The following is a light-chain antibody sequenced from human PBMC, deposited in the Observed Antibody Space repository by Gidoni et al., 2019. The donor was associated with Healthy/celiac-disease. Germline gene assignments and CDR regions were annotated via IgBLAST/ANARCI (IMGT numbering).Light chain of an antibody. J-gene: IGLJ2*01. Sequence: QSALPQPASVSVSPGQSINIACTGPSSDVGGYNYVSLYQKHPGKAPKLMIYDCSNRPSGVSNRFSGSKSGNTASLTISGLQAEDEADYYCSSYTSSSTLVVFGGXXKLTVX. V-gene: IGLV2-14*03. CDR2: DCS. CDR1: SSDVGGYNY. CDR3: SSYTSSSTLVV.